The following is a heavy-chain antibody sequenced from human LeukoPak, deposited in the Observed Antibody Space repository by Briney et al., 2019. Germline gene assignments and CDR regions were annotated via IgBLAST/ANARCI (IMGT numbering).Heavy chain of an antibody. D-gene: IGHD3-16*01. CDR1: GYTFTDYY. J-gene: IGHJ5*02. CDR2: INPNSGAT. Sequence: ASVKVSCKASGYTFTDYYMHWVRQAPGQGLEWMGWINPNSGATNYPQKFQGRVTMTRDTSISTAYMELSRLTSDDTAVYYCARAGGLSWFDPWGQGTLVTVSS. CDR3: ARAGGLSWFDP. V-gene: IGHV1-2*02.